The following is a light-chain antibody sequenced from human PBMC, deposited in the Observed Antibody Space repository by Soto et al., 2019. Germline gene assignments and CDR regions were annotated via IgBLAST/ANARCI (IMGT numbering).Light chain of an antibody. CDR1: QSVSSSY. CDR2: GAA. CDR3: QQYGISPYT. J-gene: IGKJ2*01. Sequence: EIVLTQPPGTLSFSPGERATLSCRASQSVSSSYLAWYQQKPGQAPRLLIYGAASRASGIPDRFSGSGSGTDFTLTVSRLEPEDFAVYYCQQYGISPYTFGQGTKLEIK. V-gene: IGKV3-20*01.